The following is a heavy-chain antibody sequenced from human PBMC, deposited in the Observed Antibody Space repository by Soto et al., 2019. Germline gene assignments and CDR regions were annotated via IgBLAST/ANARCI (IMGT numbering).Heavy chain of an antibody. D-gene: IGHD5-12*01. CDR3: AREGVATIWRLRGYGMDV. J-gene: IGHJ6*02. Sequence: GGSLRLSCAASGFTFSSYWMSWVRQAPGKGLEWVANIKQDGSEKYYVDSVKGRFTISRDNAKNSLYLHMNSLRAEDTAVYYCAREGVATIWRLRGYGMDVWGQGTTVTVSS. V-gene: IGHV3-7*03. CDR1: GFTFSSYW. CDR2: IKQDGSEK.